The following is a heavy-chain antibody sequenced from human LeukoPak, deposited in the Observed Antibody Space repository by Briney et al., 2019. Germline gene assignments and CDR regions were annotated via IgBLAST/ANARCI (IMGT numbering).Heavy chain of an antibody. Sequence: PGGSLRLSCAASGFTVSSNYMSWVRQAPGKGLEWVSVIYSGGSTYYADSVKGRFTISRDNSKNTLYLQMNSLGAEDTAVYYCARYHVEPYYYYGMDVWGQGTTVTVSS. CDR2: IYSGGST. CDR3: ARYHVEPYYYYGMDV. D-gene: IGHD1-14*01. J-gene: IGHJ6*02. V-gene: IGHV3-66*01. CDR1: GFTVSSNY.